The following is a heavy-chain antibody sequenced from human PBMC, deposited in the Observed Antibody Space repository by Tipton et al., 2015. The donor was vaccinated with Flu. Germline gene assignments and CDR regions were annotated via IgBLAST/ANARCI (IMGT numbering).Heavy chain of an antibody. Sequence: LRLPCTVSGGSISSYYWSWIRQPPGKGLEWIGYIYYSGSTNYNPSLKSRVTISVDTSKNQFSLKLSSVTAADTAVYYCATSDSGSYYYNYWGQGTLVTVSS. J-gene: IGHJ4*02. CDR2: IYYSGST. CDR3: ATSDSGSYYYNY. V-gene: IGHV4-59*08. CDR1: GGSISSYY. D-gene: IGHD1-26*01.